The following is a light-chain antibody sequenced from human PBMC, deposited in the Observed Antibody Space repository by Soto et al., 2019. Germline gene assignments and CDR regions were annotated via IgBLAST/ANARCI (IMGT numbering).Light chain of an antibody. CDR2: GAS. CDR3: QQYARSPIT. CDR1: QSVSSSY. V-gene: IGKV3-20*01. Sequence: IVLTQSPGTLSLSPGERATLSCRASQSVSSSYLAWYQQKPGQAPRLLIRGASSTATGIPDRFSGSGYRTDFALTISRLEHEDVAVYYCQQYARSPITFGQETRLEIK. J-gene: IGKJ5*01.